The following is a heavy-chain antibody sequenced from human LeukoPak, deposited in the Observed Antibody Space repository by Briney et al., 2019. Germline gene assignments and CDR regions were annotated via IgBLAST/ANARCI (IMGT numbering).Heavy chain of an antibody. CDR3: ARRFYGSGSYYSYYYYYMDV. CDR2: IDHSGST. CDR1: GGSFSGYY. D-gene: IGHD3-10*01. V-gene: IGHV4-34*01. J-gene: IGHJ6*03. Sequence: KPSETLSLTCAVYGGSFSGYYWSWIRQPPGKGLEWIGEIDHSGSTNYNPSLKSRVTISVDTSKNQFSLKLSSVTAADTAVYYCARRFYGSGSYYSYYYYYMDVWGKGTTVTISS.